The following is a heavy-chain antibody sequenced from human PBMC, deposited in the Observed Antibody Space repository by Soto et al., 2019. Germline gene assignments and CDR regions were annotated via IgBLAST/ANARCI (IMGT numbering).Heavy chain of an antibody. J-gene: IGHJ4*02. V-gene: IGHV3-33*01. Sequence: GGSLRLSCAASGFTFSSYGMHWVRQAPGKGLEWVAVIWYDGSNKYYADSVKGRFTISRDNSKNTLYLQMNSLRAEDTAVYYCARDIVVVPAAIESYFDYWGQGTLVTVSS. CDR1: GFTFSSYG. D-gene: IGHD2-2*01. CDR2: IWYDGSNK. CDR3: ARDIVVVPAAIESYFDY.